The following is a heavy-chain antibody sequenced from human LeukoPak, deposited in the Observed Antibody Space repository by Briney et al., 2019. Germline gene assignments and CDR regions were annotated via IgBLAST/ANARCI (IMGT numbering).Heavy chain of an antibody. CDR2: LYSDGNT. D-gene: IGHD1-14*01. Sequence: GGSLRLSCAASGFTVITNDMTWVRQAPGKGLEWVSGLYSDGNTKYADSVQGRFTISRDNSKNTLYLEMNSLSPDDTAVYYCARGVEPLAANTLAYWGQGTLVTVSS. CDR1: GFTVITND. V-gene: IGHV3-53*01. CDR3: ARGVEPLAANTLAY. J-gene: IGHJ4*02.